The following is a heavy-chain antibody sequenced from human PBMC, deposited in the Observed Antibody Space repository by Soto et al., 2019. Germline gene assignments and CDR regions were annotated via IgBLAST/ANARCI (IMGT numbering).Heavy chain of an antibody. J-gene: IGHJ2*01. Sequence: QVQLVESGGGVDQPGRSLRLSCAASGFTCSSYAMHWVRQAPGTGLEWVAVISYDGSNKYYADSVKGRFTISRDNSKNTVYLQMNSRRAGDAGVYYGARRRWRDDYNWEYFDLWGGGTLVTVSS. CDR1: GFTCSSYA. CDR3: ARRRWRDDYNWEYFDL. V-gene: IGHV3-30-3*01. D-gene: IGHD4-4*01. CDR2: ISYDGSNK.